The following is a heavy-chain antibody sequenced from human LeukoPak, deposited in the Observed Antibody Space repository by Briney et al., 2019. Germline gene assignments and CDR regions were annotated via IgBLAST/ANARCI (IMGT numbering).Heavy chain of an antibody. CDR1: GGSISSYY. CDR2: IYYSGST. J-gene: IGHJ4*02. D-gene: IGHD3-10*01. V-gene: IGHV4-59*08. Sequence: SETLSLTCTVSGGSISSYYWSWIRQPPGKGLEGIGYIYYSGSTNYNPSLKSRVTISVDTSKNQFSLKLSSVTAADTAVYYCASSPPLYGSGSYYKGGYFDYWGQGTLVTVSS. CDR3: ASSPPLYGSGSYYKGGYFDY.